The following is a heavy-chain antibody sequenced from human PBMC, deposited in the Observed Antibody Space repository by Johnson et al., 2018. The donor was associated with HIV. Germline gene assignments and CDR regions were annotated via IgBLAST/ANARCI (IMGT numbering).Heavy chain of an antibody. CDR2: ISGCGGST. J-gene: IGHJ3*02. CDR3: AKDWDIVLERPDAFDI. V-gene: IGHV3-23*04. Sequence: EQLVASGGGLVQPGGSRRLSCAASGFTFSSYAMSWVRQAPGKGPEWVSTISGCGGSTYYAHSAKGRFTISRDNSKNTLYLQMNSLRAEDTAVYYCAKDWDIVLERPDAFDIWGQGTMVTVSS. CDR1: GFTFSSYA. D-gene: IGHD2-8*02.